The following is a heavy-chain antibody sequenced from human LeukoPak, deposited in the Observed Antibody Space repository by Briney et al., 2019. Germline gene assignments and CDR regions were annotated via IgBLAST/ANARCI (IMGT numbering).Heavy chain of an antibody. CDR1: SGSFSGYY. CDR3: ARGLMVRGVISHCYYYYMDV. D-gene: IGHD3-10*01. J-gene: IGHJ6*03. CDR2: INHSVGT. V-gene: IGHV4-34*01. Sequence: SETLSLTRSVYSGSFSGYYWSWIRQPPGKGLEWIGEINHSVGTNYNPSLKSRVTMSLDTSKNQFSLKLSSVTAADTAVYYCARGLMVRGVISHCYYYYMDVWGKGTTVTVSS.